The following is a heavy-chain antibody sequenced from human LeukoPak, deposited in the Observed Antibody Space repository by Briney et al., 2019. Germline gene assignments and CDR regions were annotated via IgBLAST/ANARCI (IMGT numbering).Heavy chain of an antibody. Sequence: PSETLSLTCTASGDSISGFYWSWIRQPAGKGLQWIGRISTSGSTNYNPSLKSRVTMSVDRSTNEFSLTVRSVTAADTALYYCARGLASYGDYVDYYFYMDVWGKGTTVTVSS. D-gene: IGHD4-17*01. CDR1: GDSISGFY. V-gene: IGHV4-4*07. CDR2: ISTSGST. CDR3: ARGLASYGDYVDYYFYMDV. J-gene: IGHJ6*03.